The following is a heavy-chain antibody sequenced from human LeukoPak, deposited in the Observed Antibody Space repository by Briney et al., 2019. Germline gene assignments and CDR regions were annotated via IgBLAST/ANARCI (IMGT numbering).Heavy chain of an antibody. Sequence: GGSLRLSCAASGLTVSNNYMSWVRQAPGKGLEWVANIKQDGSEKYYVDSVKGRFTISRDNAKNSLYLQMNSLRAEDTAVYYCARVYGVRGDSSGPAGYWGQGTLVTVSS. D-gene: IGHD3-22*01. CDR2: IKQDGSEK. J-gene: IGHJ4*02. CDR3: ARVYGVRGDSSGPAGY. CDR1: GLTVSNNY. V-gene: IGHV3-7*01.